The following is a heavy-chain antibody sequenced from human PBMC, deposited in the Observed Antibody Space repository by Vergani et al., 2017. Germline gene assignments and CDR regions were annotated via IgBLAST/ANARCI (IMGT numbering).Heavy chain of an antibody. Sequence: QVQLVQSGSEFKKPGASVKVSCKASGYTFTSYSMNWVRQAPGQGLGWMGWINTNTGNPTYAQGYTGRCVFSLDTCVSTAYLQISSLKAEDTAVYYCARDMRLLWFGELSSFDPWGQGTLVTVSS. CDR3: ARDMRLLWFGELSSFDP. CDR2: INTNTGNP. V-gene: IGHV7-4-1*02. CDR1: GYTFTSYS. J-gene: IGHJ5*02. D-gene: IGHD3-10*01.